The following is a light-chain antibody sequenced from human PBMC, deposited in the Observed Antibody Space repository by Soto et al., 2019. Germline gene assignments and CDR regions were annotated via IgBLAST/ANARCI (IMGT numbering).Light chain of an antibody. CDR3: QQCNNWPRT. CDR1: QSVSGSY. CDR2: GAS. J-gene: IGKJ1*01. Sequence: TLSCKPSQSVSGSYLTWYQQKPGQAPGLLIYGASTRDTGIPARFSGSGSGTEFTLTISSLQSEDFAAYYCQQCNNWPRTFGQGTKVDTK. V-gene: IGKV3-15*01.